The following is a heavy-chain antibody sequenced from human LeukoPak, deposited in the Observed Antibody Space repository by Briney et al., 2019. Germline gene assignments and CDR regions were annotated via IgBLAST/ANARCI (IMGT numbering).Heavy chain of an antibody. D-gene: IGHD4/OR15-4a*01. CDR3: AKVSLNMVNDAFDI. Sequence: PGGSLRLSCAASGFTFSSYGMHWVRQAPDKGLEWVAFIRYDGSRKYYADSVKGRFTISRDNSENTLYLQMNSLRAEDTAMYYCAKVSLNMVNDAFDIWGQGTMVSVSS. J-gene: IGHJ3*02. CDR2: IRYDGSRK. CDR1: GFTFSSYG. V-gene: IGHV3-30*02.